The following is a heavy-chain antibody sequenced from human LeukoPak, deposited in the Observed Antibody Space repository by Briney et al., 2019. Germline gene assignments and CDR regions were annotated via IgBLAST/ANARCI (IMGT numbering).Heavy chain of an antibody. CDR1: GGSISSYY. CDR2: IYYSGST. J-gene: IGHJ3*02. V-gene: IGHV4-59*01. Sequence: PSETLSLTCTVSGGSISSYYWSWIRQPPGKGLEWIGYIYYSGSTNYNPSLKSRVTISVDTSKNQFSLKLSSVTAADTAVYYCARGAPWGYDFWSGYTNAFDIWGQRTTVTVSS. D-gene: IGHD3-3*01. CDR3: ARGAPWGYDFWSGYTNAFDI.